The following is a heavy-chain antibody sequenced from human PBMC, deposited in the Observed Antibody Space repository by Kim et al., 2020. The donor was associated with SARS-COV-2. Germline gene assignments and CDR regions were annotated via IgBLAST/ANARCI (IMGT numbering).Heavy chain of an antibody. CDR1: GYTFTSYA. D-gene: IGHD2-2*02. Sequence: ASVKVSCKASGYTFTSYAMHWVRQAPGQRLEWMGWINAGNGNTKYSQKFQGRVTITRDTSASTAYMELSSLRSEDTAVYYCARDDETIPYYYGMDVWGQGTTVTVSS. V-gene: IGHV1-3*01. J-gene: IGHJ6*02. CDR2: INAGNGNT. CDR3: ARDDETIPYYYGMDV.